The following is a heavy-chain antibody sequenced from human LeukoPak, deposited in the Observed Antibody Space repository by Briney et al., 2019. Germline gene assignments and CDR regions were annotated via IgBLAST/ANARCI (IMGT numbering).Heavy chain of an antibody. Sequence: GESLRIPCKGSGYSFAEYWIAWVRQMPGKGLEWMGIIYPGDSDTRYNPSVQGQVTISADKSISTAYLQWNSLKASDSAMYYCARRDTGYYYFDSWGQGVLVSVSS. CDR1: GYSFAEYW. D-gene: IGHD5-12*01. CDR3: ARRDTGYYYFDS. J-gene: IGHJ4*02. CDR2: IYPGDSDT. V-gene: IGHV5-51*01.